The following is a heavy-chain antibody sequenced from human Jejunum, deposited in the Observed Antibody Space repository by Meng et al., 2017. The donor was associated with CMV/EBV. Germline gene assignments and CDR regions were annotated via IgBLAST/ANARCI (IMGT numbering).Heavy chain of an antibody. CDR1: SLPTSGMC. CDR3: ARGYESSGFYPPFDY. Sequence: SLPTSGMCVSWIRQPPGKALEWLAFIDWDDDKYYSTSLKTRLTISRDTSKNQVVLTMTNMDPEDTATYYCARGYESSGFYPPFDYWGQGTLVTVSS. J-gene: IGHJ4*02. V-gene: IGHV2-70*01. CDR2: IDWDDDK. D-gene: IGHD3-22*01.